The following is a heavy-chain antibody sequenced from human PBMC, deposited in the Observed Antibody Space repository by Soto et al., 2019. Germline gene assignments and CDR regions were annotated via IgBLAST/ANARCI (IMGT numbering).Heavy chain of an antibody. Sequence: GASVKVSCKASGFTFTSSAIQWVRQARGQRLEWIGWIVVGSGNTNYAQKFQERVTITRDMSTSTAYVELSSLRSEDTAVYYCAADRATPPYLPGHNWFELWGQGTLVTVSS. CDR1: GFTFTSSA. CDR3: AADRATPPYLPGHNWFEL. D-gene: IGHD3-16*01. V-gene: IGHV1-58*02. J-gene: IGHJ5*02. CDR2: IVVGSGNT.